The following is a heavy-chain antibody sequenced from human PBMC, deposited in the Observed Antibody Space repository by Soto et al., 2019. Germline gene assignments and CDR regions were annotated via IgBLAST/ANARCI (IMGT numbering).Heavy chain of an antibody. D-gene: IGHD2-2*01. CDR2: IIPIFGTA. CDR3: ARATGDIVVVPAAPDYYYYGMDV. V-gene: IGHV1-69*06. CDR1: GGTFSSDA. Sequence: SSVNVACKASGGTFSSDAISWVRQAPGQGLEWMGGIIPIFGTANYAQKFQGRVTITADKSTSTAYMELSSLRSEDTAVYYCARATGDIVVVPAAPDYYYYGMDVWGQGTKVTVSS. J-gene: IGHJ6*02.